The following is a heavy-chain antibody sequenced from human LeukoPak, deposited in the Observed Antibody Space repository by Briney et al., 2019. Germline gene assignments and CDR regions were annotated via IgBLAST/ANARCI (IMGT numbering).Heavy chain of an antibody. CDR3: ARHGLEGCRGGMCYRSFHYYGMDV. CDR1: GCIFTDYW. CDR2: IFPGDCEI. V-gene: IGHV5-51*01. D-gene: IGHD2-15*01. J-gene: IGHJ6*02. Sequence: GGALQISCKGSGCIFTDYWIGRGRQLPGKGLEGMGIIFPGDCEIKYSASFQGQVIISVDNSIDTAYLQWSSLQASDTAMYYCARHGLEGCRGGMCYRSFHYYGMDVWGQGTTVTVSS.